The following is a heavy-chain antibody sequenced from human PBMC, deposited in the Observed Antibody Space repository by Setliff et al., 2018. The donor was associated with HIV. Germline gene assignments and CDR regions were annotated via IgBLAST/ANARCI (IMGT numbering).Heavy chain of an antibody. CDR2: IKSKTDGGTT. D-gene: IGHD6-13*01. V-gene: IGHV3-15*01. CDR3: MDFAIAGAWDY. Sequence: GSLRLSCAASGFTFKNAWMNWVRQAPGKGLEWIGRIKSKTDGGTTDYAAPVKGRFTISRDDSENMLYLQMNDLKTEDTAVYYCMDFAIAGAWDYWGQGTLVTVSS. CDR1: GFTFKNAW. J-gene: IGHJ4*02.